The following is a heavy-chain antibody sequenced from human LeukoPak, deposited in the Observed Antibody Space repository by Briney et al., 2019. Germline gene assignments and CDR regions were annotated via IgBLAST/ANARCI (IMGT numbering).Heavy chain of an antibody. D-gene: IGHD5-18*01. J-gene: IGHJ3*02. CDR2: IYYSGST. CDR3: ARGYSYGTSAFDI. V-gene: IGHV4-59*01. CDR1: GGTISSYY. Sequence: PSETLSLTCTVSGGTISSYYWSWIRQPPGKGLEWIGYIYYSGSTNYNPSLKSRVTISVDTSKNQFSLKLSPVTAADTAVYYCARGYSYGTSAFDIWGQGTMVTVSS.